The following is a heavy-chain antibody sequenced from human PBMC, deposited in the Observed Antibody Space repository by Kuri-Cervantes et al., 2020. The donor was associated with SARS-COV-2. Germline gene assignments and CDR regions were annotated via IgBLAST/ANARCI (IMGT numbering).Heavy chain of an antibody. CDR3: AKQMGYSLDY. Sequence: GGSLRLSCAASGFTFSTYAMSWVRQAPGKGLEWVSVISGSGSRTHYADSVKGRFASSRDNSKNTLFLQMNSLRAEDTAVYYCAKQMGYSLDYWGQGTLVTVSS. J-gene: IGHJ4*02. D-gene: IGHD1-26*01. CDR1: GFTFSTYA. CDR2: ISGSGSRT. V-gene: IGHV3-23*01.